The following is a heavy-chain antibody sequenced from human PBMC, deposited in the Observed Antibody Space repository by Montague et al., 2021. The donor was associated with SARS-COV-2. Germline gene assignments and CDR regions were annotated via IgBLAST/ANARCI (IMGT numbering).Heavy chain of an antibody. V-gene: IGHV3-30*04. CDR3: ARELLPLYGMDV. CDR1: GFTFSSYA. J-gene: IGHJ6*02. CDR2: ISYDGSNK. Sequence: SLRLSCAASGFTFSSYAMHWVRQAPGKGLEWVAVISYDGSNKYYADSVKGRLTIFRDNSKNTLYLQMNSLRAEDTAVYYCARELLPLYGMDVWGQGTTVAVSS. D-gene: IGHD3-22*01.